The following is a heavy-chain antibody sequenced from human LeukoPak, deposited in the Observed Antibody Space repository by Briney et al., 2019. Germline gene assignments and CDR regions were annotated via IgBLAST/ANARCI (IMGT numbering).Heavy chain of an antibody. V-gene: IGHV4-34*01. J-gene: IGHJ4*02. CDR1: GGSFSGYY. D-gene: IGHD3-22*01. CDR3: ARGYDTSGYSSLH. Sequence: PSETLSLTCAVYGGSFSGYYWSWIRQPPGKGLEWIGEINHSGRTNYNPSLKSRVTISVDTSKDQFSLKLSSVTAADTAVYYCARGYDTSGYSSLHWGQGTLVIVSS. CDR2: INHSGRT.